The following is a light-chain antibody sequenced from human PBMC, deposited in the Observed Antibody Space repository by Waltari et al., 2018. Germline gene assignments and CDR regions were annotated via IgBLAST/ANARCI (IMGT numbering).Light chain of an antibody. CDR3: SSYAGSNNLGV. CDR2: EVS. J-gene: IGLJ2*01. CDR1: SSDVGGYNY. Sequence: QSALTQPPSASGSPGQSVTISCTGTSSDVGGYNYVSWYQQHPGKAPKLMRCEVSKRPQGVPDRFSGSKAGNTASLTVSGLQAEDEADYSCSSYAGSNNLGVFGGGTTLTVL. V-gene: IGLV2-8*01.